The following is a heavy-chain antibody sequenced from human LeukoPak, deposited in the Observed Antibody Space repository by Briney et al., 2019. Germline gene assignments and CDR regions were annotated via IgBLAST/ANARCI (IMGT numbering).Heavy chain of an antibody. V-gene: IGHV3-23*01. J-gene: IGHJ4*02. Sequence: GGSLRLSCAASRLTFSNYAMSWVRQAPGQGLQWVSVISGTGGNTYYADSVKGRFTISRDDSKSTLYLQVNSLRAEDTAVYYCARASYSGYDFGVWGQGTLVTVSS. CDR2: ISGTGGNT. D-gene: IGHD5-12*01. CDR1: RLTFSNYA. CDR3: ARASYSGYDFGV.